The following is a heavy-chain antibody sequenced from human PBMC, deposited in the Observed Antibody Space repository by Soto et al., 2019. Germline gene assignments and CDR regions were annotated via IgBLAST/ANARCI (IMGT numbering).Heavy chain of an antibody. J-gene: IGHJ1*01. V-gene: IGHV4-31*03. CDR2: IYYSGLT. CDR1: GDSISTEGYY. D-gene: IGHD1-26*01. Sequence: LSLTCSVSGDSISTEGYYWSWIRQHPGKGLEWIGYIYYSGLTSYNPSLKSRVTISRATSKNQFYLKLSSVTAADTAVYYCARSRSYYVEDFQKWGQGTLVTVS. CDR3: ARSRSYYVEDFQK.